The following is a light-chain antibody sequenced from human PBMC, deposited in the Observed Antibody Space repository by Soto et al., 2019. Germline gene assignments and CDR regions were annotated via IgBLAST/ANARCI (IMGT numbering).Light chain of an antibody. CDR2: AAS. Sequence: DIQMTQSPSSLSASVGDRATITCRASQGISNYLAWYQQKPGKVPKLLIYAASTLQTGVPSRFSGSGSGTDFTITSSSLQDDDVAYYYWQKYSSAARTFGQGTKVEIK. J-gene: IGKJ1*01. V-gene: IGKV1-27*01. CDR1: QGISNY. CDR3: QKYSSAART.